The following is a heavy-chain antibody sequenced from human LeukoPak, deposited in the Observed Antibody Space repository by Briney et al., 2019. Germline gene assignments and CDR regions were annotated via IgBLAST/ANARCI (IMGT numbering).Heavy chain of an antibody. D-gene: IGHD6-6*01. CDR1: EYTFTSYG. CDR3: ARGSWGEIAGRKSFEF. CDR2: MNPNSGNT. V-gene: IGHV1-8*01. Sequence: ASVTVSCKASEYTFTSYGINWVRQATGQGLEWMGWMNPNSGNTGYAQKFQGRVTMTRVTSISTAYMELNNLTSEDTAVYYCARGSWGEIAGRKSFEFWGQGSLVTVSS. J-gene: IGHJ4*02.